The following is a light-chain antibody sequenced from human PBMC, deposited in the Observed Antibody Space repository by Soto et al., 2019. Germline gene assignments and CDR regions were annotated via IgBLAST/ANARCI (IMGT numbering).Light chain of an antibody. J-gene: IGKJ4*01. Sequence: DIVLTQSPGTLSLSPGERATLSCRASQSVISNFLAWYQQKPGQPPSLLIYGASSRASGIPDRFSGSGSGTDFILTISRLEPEDFAVYYCQQYGSSPLTFCGGNKLEIK. CDR2: GAS. V-gene: IGKV3-20*01. CDR1: QSVISNF. CDR3: QQYGSSPLT.